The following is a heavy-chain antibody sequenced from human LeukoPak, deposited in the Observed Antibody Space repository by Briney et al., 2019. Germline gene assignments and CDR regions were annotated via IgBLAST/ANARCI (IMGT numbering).Heavy chain of an antibody. Sequence: PGGSRRLSCAASGFTFGRYAMHWVRQAPGKGLEWVSAISGSGGSTYYADSVKGRFTISRDNSKNTLYLQMNSLRAEDTAVYYCAKYYGSGSYKPYDYWGQGTLVTVSS. CDR1: GFTFGRYA. CDR2: ISGSGGST. V-gene: IGHV3-23*01. J-gene: IGHJ4*02. CDR3: AKYYGSGSYKPYDY. D-gene: IGHD3-10*01.